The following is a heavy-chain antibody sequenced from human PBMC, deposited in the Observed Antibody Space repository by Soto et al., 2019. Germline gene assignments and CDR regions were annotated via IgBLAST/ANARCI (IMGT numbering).Heavy chain of an antibody. CDR3: AAASKYSYGVSWDYYYYGMDV. CDR2: IIPIFGTA. CDR1: GVTFSSYA. D-gene: IGHD5-18*01. J-gene: IGHJ6*02. Sequence: SVKVSCKASGVTFSSYAISWVRQAPGQGLEWMGGIIPIFGTANYAQKFQGRVTITADKSTSTAYMELSSLRSEDTAVYYCAAASKYSYGVSWDYYYYGMDVWGQGTTVTVSS. V-gene: IGHV1-69*06.